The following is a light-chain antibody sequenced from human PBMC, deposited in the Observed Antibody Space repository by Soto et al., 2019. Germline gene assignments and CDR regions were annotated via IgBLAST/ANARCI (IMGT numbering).Light chain of an antibody. CDR1: SSDVGSYNL. CDR2: EVS. Sequence: QSALTQPASVSGSPGQSITISCTGTSSDVGSYNLVSWYQQHPGKAPKLMIYEVSKRTSGVSNRFSGSKSGNTASLTTSGLQAEDEADYYCCSYAGSSTLEFGGGTKLTVL. J-gene: IGLJ3*02. V-gene: IGLV2-23*02. CDR3: CSYAGSSTLE.